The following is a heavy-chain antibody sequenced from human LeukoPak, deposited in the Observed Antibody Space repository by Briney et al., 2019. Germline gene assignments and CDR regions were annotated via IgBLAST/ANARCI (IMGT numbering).Heavy chain of an antibody. D-gene: IGHD6-19*01. Sequence: ASVKVSCKASGHTSTTYAIHWVRQAPGQGLEWMGWINAGNGNIKYSQKFQGRVTITGDTSASTAYMELSSLRSEDTAVYYCARAPTSGDSSGRFDYWGQGTLVTVSS. CDR1: GHTSTTYA. CDR2: INAGNGNI. CDR3: ARAPTSGDSSGRFDY. J-gene: IGHJ4*02. V-gene: IGHV1-3*01.